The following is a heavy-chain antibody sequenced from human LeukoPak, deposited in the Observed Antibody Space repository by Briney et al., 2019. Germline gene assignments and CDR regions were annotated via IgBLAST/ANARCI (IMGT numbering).Heavy chain of an antibody. V-gene: IGHV3-23*01. D-gene: IGHD6-13*01. CDR2: ISGSGGST. CDR1: GFTFSSDA. Sequence: GGSLRLSCAASGFTFSSDAMSWVRQSPGKGLEWCSAISGSGGSTYYADSVKGRFTISRDNSKNTLYLQMNSLRAEDTAVYYCARGYSSSWYWFDPWGQGTLVTVSS. J-gene: IGHJ5*02. CDR3: ARGYSSSWYWFDP.